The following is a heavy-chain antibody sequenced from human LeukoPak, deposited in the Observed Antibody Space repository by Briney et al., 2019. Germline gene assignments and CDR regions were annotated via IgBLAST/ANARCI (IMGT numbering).Heavy chain of an antibody. CDR3: ARDQVGATRDYFDY. D-gene: IGHD1-26*01. J-gene: IGHJ4*02. Sequence: KPSETLSLTCTVSGGSISSSSYYWGWIRQPPGKGLEWIGSIYYSGSTYYNPSLKSRVTISVDTAKNQFSLKLSSVTAADTAVYYCARDQVGATRDYFDYWGQGTLVTVSS. CDR1: GGSISSSSYY. V-gene: IGHV4-39*02. CDR2: IYYSGST.